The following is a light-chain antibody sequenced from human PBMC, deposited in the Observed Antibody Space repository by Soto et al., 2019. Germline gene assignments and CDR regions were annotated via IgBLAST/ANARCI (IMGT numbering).Light chain of an antibody. Sequence: QSALTQPASVSGSPGQSITISCTGTSSDVGAYNYVSWYQHHPDKAPKLMIFDVSNRPSEVSNRFSGSKSGNTASLIISGIQAEDEADYYCSSYTSSNSWVFGGGTKLTVL. J-gene: IGLJ3*02. V-gene: IGLV2-14*03. CDR2: DVS. CDR1: SSDVGAYNY. CDR3: SSYTSSNSWV.